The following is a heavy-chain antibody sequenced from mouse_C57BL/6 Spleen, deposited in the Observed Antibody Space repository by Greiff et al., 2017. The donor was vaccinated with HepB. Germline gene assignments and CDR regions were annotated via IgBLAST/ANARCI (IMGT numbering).Heavy chain of an antibody. CDR1: GYTFTSYW. J-gene: IGHJ3*01. D-gene: IGHD1-1*01. CDR3: ARGGSSDGGGAWFAY. V-gene: IGHV1-69*01. CDR2: IDPSDSYT. Sequence: QVQLQQPGAELVMPGASVKLSCKASGYTFTSYWMHWVKQRPGQGLEWIGEIDPSDSYTNYNQKFKGKSTLTVDKSSSTAYMQLSSLTSEDSAVYYCARGGSSDGGGAWFAYWGQGTLVTVSA.